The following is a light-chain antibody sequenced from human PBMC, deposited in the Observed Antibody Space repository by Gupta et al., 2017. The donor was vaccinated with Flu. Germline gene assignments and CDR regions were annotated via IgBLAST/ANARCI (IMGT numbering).Light chain of an antibody. J-gene: IGKJ2*01. CDR3: QQDDSTPYI. CDR1: QSGLYSSNNKNY. V-gene: IGKV4-1*01. CDR2: WAS. Sequence: DIVMTQSPDSLAVSLGERATINCKSSQSGLYSSNNKNYLAWYQQKPGQPPKLLIYWASTRESGVPDRFSGSGSGTDFTLTISRLQAEDVAVYYCQQDDSTPYIFGQGTKLEIK.